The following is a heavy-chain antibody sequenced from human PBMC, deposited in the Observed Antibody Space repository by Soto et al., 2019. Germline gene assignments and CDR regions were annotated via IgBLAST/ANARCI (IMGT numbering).Heavy chain of an antibody. CDR2: ISYDGSNK. D-gene: IGHD6-19*01. CDR1: GFTFSSYG. CDR3: AKEGWYGGRGIDY. V-gene: IGHV3-30*18. J-gene: IGHJ4*02. Sequence: QVQLVESGGGVVQPGRSLRLSCAASGFTFSSYGMHWVRQAPGKGLEWVAVISYDGSNKYYADSVKGRFTISRDNSKNTRYLQMNSLRAEDTAVYYCAKEGWYGGRGIDYWGQGTLVTVSS.